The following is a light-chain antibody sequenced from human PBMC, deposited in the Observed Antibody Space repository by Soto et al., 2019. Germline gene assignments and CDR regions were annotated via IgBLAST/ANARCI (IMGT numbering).Light chain of an antibody. CDR3: AAWDDSLNGVV. CDR1: SSNIGSNT. V-gene: IGLV1-44*01. CDR2: SNN. Sequence: QSVLTQPHSASGTPGQRVTISCSGSSSNIGSNTVNWYQQLPGTAPKLLIYSNNQRPSGVPDRFSGSQSGTSASLAISGLQSEDEADYYCAAWDDSLNGVVFGGVPKLTVL. J-gene: IGLJ2*01.